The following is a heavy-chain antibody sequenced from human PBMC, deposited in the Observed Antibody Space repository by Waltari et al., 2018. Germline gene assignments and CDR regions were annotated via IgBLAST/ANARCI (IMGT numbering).Heavy chain of an antibody. Sequence: QLQLQASGPGLVKPSETLSLTCTVSGGSISSSSYYWGWIRQPPGKGLKWIGSIYYSGSTYYNPSLKSRVTISVDTSKNQFSLKLSSVTAADTAVYYCASITTTVTNDRLYYFDYWGQGTLVTVSS. CDR2: IYYSGST. V-gene: IGHV4-39*07. J-gene: IGHJ4*02. CDR3: ASITTTVTNDRLYYFDY. CDR1: GGSISSSSYY. D-gene: IGHD4-17*01.